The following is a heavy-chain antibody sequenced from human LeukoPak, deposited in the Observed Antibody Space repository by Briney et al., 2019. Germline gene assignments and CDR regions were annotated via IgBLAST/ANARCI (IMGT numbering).Heavy chain of an antibody. CDR3: AREIVVVVAATQGLDY. Sequence: PGASVKVSCKASGYTFNGYYMHWVRQAPGQGLEWMGWINPNSGGTNYAQKFQGRVTMTRDTSISTAYMELSRLRSDDTAVYYCAREIVVVVAATQGLDYWGQGTLVTVSS. D-gene: IGHD2-15*01. V-gene: IGHV1-2*02. CDR2: INPNSGGT. J-gene: IGHJ4*02. CDR1: GYTFNGYY.